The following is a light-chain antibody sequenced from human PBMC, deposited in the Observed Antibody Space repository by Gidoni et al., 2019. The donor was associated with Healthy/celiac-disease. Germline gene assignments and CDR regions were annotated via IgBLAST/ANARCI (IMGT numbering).Light chain of an antibody. CDR1: QSVSSSY. V-gene: IGKV3-20*01. J-gene: IGKJ1*01. Sequence: IVLTQSPGTLSLSPGERATLSCRARQSVSSSYLAWYQQKPGQATRLLIYGASSRATGIPDRFSGSGSGTDFTITISRLEPEDFAVYYCQQYGSSWTFGQGTKVEIK. CDR2: GAS. CDR3: QQYGSSWT.